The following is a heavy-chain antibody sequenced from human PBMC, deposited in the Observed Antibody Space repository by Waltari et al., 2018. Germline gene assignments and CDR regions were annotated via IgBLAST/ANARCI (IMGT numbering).Heavy chain of an antibody. D-gene: IGHD5-18*01. J-gene: IGHJ6*03. CDR3: ARGVWDTAMVKPYYYYYMDV. CDR1: GGTFSSYA. CDR2: IIPIFGTA. V-gene: IGHV1-69*01. Sequence: QVQLVQSGAEVKKPGSSVKVSCKASGGTFSSYAISWVRQAPGQGLGWMGGIIPIFGTANYAQKFQGRVTITADESTSTAYMELSSLRSEDTAVYYCARGVWDTAMVKPYYYYYMDVWGKGTTVTVSS.